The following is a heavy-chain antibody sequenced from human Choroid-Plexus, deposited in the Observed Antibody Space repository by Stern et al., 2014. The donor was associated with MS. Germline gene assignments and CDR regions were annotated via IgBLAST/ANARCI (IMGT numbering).Heavy chain of an antibody. J-gene: IGHJ4*02. V-gene: IGHV5-51*01. CDR1: GYSFTIYY. CDR2: SYPYDSDT. Sequence: EVQLVESGAEVKKPGESLKISCKLSGYSFTIYYIAWVRQMPGKGLEWMGVSYPYDSDTTYSPSFQGQVTISADKSITTAYLQWSSLRASDTAMYYCARHVQGFDYWGQGTLVTVSS. CDR3: ARHVQGFDY.